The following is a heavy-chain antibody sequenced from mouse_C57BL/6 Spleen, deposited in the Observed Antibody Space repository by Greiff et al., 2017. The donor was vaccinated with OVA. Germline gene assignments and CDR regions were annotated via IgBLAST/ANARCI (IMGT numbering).Heavy chain of an antibody. D-gene: IGHD2-3*01. Sequence: QVHVKQSGPELVKPGASVKLSCKASGYAFSSSWMNWVKQRPGKGLEWIGRIYPGDGDTNYNGKFKGKATLTADKSSSTAYMQLSSLTSEDSAVYFCARSRDGYYVWDYWGQGTSDTVSS. CDR1: GYAFSSSW. CDR2: IYPGDGDT. CDR3: ARSRDGYYVWDY. V-gene: IGHV1-82*01. J-gene: IGHJ4*01.